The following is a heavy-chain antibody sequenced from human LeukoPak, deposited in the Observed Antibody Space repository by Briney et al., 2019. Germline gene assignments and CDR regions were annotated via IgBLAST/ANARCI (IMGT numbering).Heavy chain of an antibody. CDR1: GYTFTSYG. V-gene: IGHV1-18*01. CDR2: ISAYNGNT. D-gene: IGHD6-13*01. Sequence: GASVKVSCKASGYTFTSYGISWVRQAPGQGLEWMGWISAYNGNTNYAQKLQGRVTMTTDTSTSTAYMELRSLRSDDTAVYYCAKSIAAAGTPIDYYYGMDVWGQGTTVTVSS. J-gene: IGHJ6*02. CDR3: AKSIAAAGTPIDYYYGMDV.